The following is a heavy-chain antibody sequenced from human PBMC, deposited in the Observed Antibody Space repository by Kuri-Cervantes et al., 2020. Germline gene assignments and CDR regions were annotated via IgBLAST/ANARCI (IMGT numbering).Heavy chain of an antibody. CDR3: ARDHKWAFDY. V-gene: IGHV3-30*01. CDR2: ISYDGTNK. CDR1: GFTFSSYA. Sequence: LSLTCAASGFTFSSYAMHWVRQAPGKGLEWVAVISYDGTNKYYADSVKGRFTISRDNSKNTLYLQMNSLRAEDTAVYYCARDHKWAFDYWGQGILVTVSS. J-gene: IGHJ4*02. D-gene: IGHD1-26*01.